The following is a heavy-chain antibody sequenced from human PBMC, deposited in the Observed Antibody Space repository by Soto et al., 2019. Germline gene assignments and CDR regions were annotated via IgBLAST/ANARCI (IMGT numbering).Heavy chain of an antibody. D-gene: IGHD3-22*01. CDR2: IYPGDSDT. Sequence: GETLKISCKGSGYSFTSYWIGWVRQMPGKGLEWMGIIYPGDSDTRYSPSFQGQVTISADKSISTAYLQWSSLKASDTAMYYCARHASLDYYDSSGYSPPFDIWGQGTMVTVSS. CDR1: GYSFTSYW. J-gene: IGHJ3*02. CDR3: ARHASLDYYDSSGYSPPFDI. V-gene: IGHV5-51*01.